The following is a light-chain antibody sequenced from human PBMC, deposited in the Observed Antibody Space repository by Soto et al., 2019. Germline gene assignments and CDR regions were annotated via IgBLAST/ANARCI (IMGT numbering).Light chain of an antibody. CDR2: RNN. V-gene: IGLV1-47*01. CDR1: SSNIGTNY. Sequence: QSVLTQPPSASGTPGQRVTISCSGRSSNIGTNYVYWYQQLSGTAPKLLIYRNNQRPSGVPDRFSGSNSGTSASLAISGLRSEDEADYYCAAWDDSLSGVVFGGGTKVTVL. J-gene: IGLJ2*01. CDR3: AAWDDSLSGVV.